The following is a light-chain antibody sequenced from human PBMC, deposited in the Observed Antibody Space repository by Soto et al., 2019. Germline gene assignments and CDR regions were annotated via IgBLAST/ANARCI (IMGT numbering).Light chain of an antibody. CDR1: SSDIGGYDY. Sequence: QSALTQPASVSGSPGQSITLSCTGTSSDIGGYDYVSWYQRHPGKAPKLIIYDVNNRPSGVSYRFSGSKSGNTASLTISGLQSGDGADHSCTSYASSSAHVVIGGGTKLTVL. V-gene: IGLV2-14*01. CDR2: DVN. J-gene: IGLJ2*01. CDR3: TSYASSSAHVV.